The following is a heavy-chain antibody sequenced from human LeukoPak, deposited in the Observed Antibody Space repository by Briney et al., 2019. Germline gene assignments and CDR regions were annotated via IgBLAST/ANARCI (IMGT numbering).Heavy chain of an antibody. Sequence: PSQTLSLTCTVSGGSISSGGYYWSWIRQPPGKGLEWIGYIYHSGSTYYNPSLKSRVTISVDRSKNQFSLKLSSVTAADTAVYYCARDRGSGYHPFDWWGQGTLVTVSS. D-gene: IGHD3-22*01. J-gene: IGHJ4*02. CDR1: GGSISSGGYY. CDR3: ARDRGSGYHPFDW. V-gene: IGHV4-30-2*01. CDR2: IYHSGST.